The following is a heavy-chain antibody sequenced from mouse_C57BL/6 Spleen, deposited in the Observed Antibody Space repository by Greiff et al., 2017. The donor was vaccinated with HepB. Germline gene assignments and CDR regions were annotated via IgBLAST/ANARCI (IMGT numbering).Heavy chain of an antibody. J-gene: IGHJ1*03. CDR2: INPGSGGT. Sequence: QVQLQQPGAELVRPGTSVKVSCKASGYAFTNYLIEWVKQRPGQGLEWIGVINPGSGGTNYNEKFKGKATLTEDKSSSTAYMQLSSLTSEDSAVYFCARNGNYEGRGYFDGWGTGTTVTVSS. CDR3: ARNGNYEGRGYFDG. V-gene: IGHV1-54*01. D-gene: IGHD2-1*01. CDR1: GYAFTNYL.